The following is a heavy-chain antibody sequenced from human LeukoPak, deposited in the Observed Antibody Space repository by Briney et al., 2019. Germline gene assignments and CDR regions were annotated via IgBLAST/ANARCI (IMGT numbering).Heavy chain of an antibody. CDR2: LGISGTI. CDR1: GFTVSTYD. V-gene: IGHV3-48*01. J-gene: IGHJ4*02. CDR3: AGYGFYPY. D-gene: IGHD5-18*01. Sequence: PRRSLRLSCAAAGFTVSTYDMHWFRQAAGEGPEWIAYLGISGTIYYADSVRGRFTISRDSAKNSLHLEMNSLRVDDTAIYYCAGYGFYPYWGQGTPVTVAS.